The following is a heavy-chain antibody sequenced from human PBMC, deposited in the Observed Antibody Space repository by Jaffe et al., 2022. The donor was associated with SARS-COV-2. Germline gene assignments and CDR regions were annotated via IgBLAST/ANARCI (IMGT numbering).Heavy chain of an antibody. CDR2: VYYSGST. Sequence: QLQLQESGPGLVKPSETLSLTCRVSGGSISSSTDYWGWIRQPPGKGLEWIGSVYYSGSTYYNPSLKSRVTISVDTSKNQFSLKLTSVTAADTAVYYCAKHYGGGVTRVWGYWGQGTLATVSS. D-gene: IGHD3-16*01. J-gene: IGHJ4*02. V-gene: IGHV4-39*01. CDR3: AKHYGGGVTRVWGY. CDR1: GGSISSSTDY.